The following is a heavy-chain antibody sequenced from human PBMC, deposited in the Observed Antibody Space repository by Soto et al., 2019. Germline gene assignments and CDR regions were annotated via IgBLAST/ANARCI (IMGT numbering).Heavy chain of an antibody. CDR2: INGEGTIT. V-gene: IGHV3-74*01. J-gene: IGHJ3*02. D-gene: IGHD6-19*01. CDR3: TRGGAVAAVDI. CDR1: GFSFNNYY. Sequence: EVQLVESGGGLVQPGESLRLSCAASGFSFNNYYMHWVRQAPGTGLVWVSRINGEGTITSYADSVKGRFTISRDNAKNTLYLQMNSLRAEDAAVYYCTRGGAVAAVDIWRQGTMVPVSS.